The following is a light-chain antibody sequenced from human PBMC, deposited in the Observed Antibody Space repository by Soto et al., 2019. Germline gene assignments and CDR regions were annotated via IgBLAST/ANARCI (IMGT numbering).Light chain of an antibody. Sequence: SVLTQPASVSGSPGQSVTISCTGTSSDVGGYNFVSWYQQHPGKAPKLIIYEVSNRPSGVSSRFSGSKSGNTASLTISGLQAEDEADYYCSSYTSSSTLFGTGTKVTVL. J-gene: IGLJ1*01. V-gene: IGLV2-14*01. CDR1: SSDVGGYNF. CDR2: EVS. CDR3: SSYTSSSTL.